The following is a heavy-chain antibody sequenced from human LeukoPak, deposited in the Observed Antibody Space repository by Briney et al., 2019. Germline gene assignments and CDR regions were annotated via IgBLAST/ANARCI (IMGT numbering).Heavy chain of an antibody. CDR1: GFTFSSYA. D-gene: IGHD7-27*01. Sequence: GRSLRLSCAASGFTFSSYAMHWVRQAPGKGLEWVAVISYDGSNKYYADSVKGRFTISRDNSKNTLYLQMNSLRAEDTAVYYCAKDGGLWVSAHWGDSWGRGTLVTVSS. CDR2: ISYDGSNK. V-gene: IGHV3-30-3*01. CDR3: AKDGGLWVSAHWGDS. J-gene: IGHJ4*02.